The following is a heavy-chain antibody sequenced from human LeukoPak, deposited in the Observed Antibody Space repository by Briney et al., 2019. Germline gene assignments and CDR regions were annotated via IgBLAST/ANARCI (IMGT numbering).Heavy chain of an antibody. CDR2: INHSGST. Sequence: SETLSLTCAVYGGSFSGYYWSWIRQPPGKGLEWIGEINHSGSTNYNPSLKSRVTISVDTSKNQFSLKLSSVTAADTAVYYCARDSIVVVPAATHYYGMDVWGQGTTVTVSS. CDR1: GGSFSGYY. CDR3: ARDSIVVVPAATHYYGMDV. V-gene: IGHV4-34*09. D-gene: IGHD2-2*01. J-gene: IGHJ6*02.